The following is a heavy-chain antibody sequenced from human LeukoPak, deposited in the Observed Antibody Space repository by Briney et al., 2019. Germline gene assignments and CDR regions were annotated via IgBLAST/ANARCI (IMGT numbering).Heavy chain of an antibody. V-gene: IGHV4-61*02. CDR2: IYTSGST. J-gene: IGHJ4*02. CDR1: GGSISSGTYY. D-gene: IGHD5-24*01. CDR3: ASLEDGYNLFVSN. Sequence: PSETLSLTCTVSGGSISSGTYYWSWIRQPAGKGLEWIGRIYTSGSTNYNPSLKSRVTISVDTSKNQFSLKLSSVTAADTAVYYCASLEDGYNLFVSNWGQGTLVTVSS.